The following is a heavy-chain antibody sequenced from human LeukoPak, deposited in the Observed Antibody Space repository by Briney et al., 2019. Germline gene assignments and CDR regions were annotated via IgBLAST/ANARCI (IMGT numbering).Heavy chain of an antibody. V-gene: IGHV1-69*06. CDR2: IIPIFGTA. CDR1: GGAFSTFA. CDR3: ARALLGATGGTDFDY. J-gene: IGHJ4*02. D-gene: IGHD1-26*01. Sequence: SVKVSCKTSGGAFSTFAISWVRQAPGQGLEWMGGIIPIFGTANYAQKFQGRVTITADKSTSTAYMELSSLRSEDTAVYYCARALLGATGGTDFDYWGQGTLVTVSS.